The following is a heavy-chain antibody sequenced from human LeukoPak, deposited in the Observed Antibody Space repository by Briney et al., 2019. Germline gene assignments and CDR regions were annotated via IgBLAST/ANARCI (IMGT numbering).Heavy chain of an antibody. CDR2: ISGSGGST. V-gene: IGHV3-23*01. D-gene: IGHD3-22*01. J-gene: IGHJ4*02. CDR1: GFTFSSYA. CDR3: AKDRDYYDSSGYYLDYFDY. Sequence: GGSLRLSCAASGFTFSSYAMSWVRQAPGKRLEWVSAISGSGGSTYYADSVKGRFTISRDNSKNTLYLQMNSLRAEDTAVYYCAKDRDYYDSSGYYLDYFDYWGQGTLVTVSS.